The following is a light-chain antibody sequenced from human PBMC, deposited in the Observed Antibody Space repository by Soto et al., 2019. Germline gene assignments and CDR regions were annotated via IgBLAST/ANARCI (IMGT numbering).Light chain of an antibody. CDR3: QQYNNWPIT. J-gene: IGKJ5*01. Sequence: EFVLTQSPGTLSLSPGERATLSCRASQTVRNHYLAGYQQKPGKDPRLLIYDASSRATGIPDRFSGGGSGTDCTLTISRLQPEDFAVYYCQQYNNWPITFGQGTRLEIK. CDR2: DAS. V-gene: IGKV3-20*01. CDR1: QTVRNHY.